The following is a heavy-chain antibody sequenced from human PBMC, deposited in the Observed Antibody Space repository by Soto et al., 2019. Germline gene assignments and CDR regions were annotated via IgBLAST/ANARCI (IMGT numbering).Heavy chain of an antibody. V-gene: IGHV4-59*01. Sequence: SETLSLTCTVSGGSMISYYWSWFRQPPGKGLEWIGYIFYSGNTYYNPSLKSRVTMSADTSKNQFSLKLNSVTAADTAVYYCARDLWGYCGTDCYPLDVWGQGTTVTVSS. CDR1: GGSMISYY. D-gene: IGHD2-21*02. J-gene: IGHJ6*02. CDR3: ARDLWGYCGTDCYPLDV. CDR2: IFYSGNT.